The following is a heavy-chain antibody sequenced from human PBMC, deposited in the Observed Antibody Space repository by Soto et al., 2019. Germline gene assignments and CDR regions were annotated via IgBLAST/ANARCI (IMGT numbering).Heavy chain of an antibody. CDR3: ARAKLQDCSSTSCYLDCFDY. J-gene: IGHJ4*02. D-gene: IGHD2-2*01. Sequence: ESLSLSCPGPGVSISSSYWSWIRQPPGKGLEWIGYIYYSGSTNYNPSLKSRVTISVDTSKNQFSLKLSSVTAADTAVYYCARAKLQDCSSTSCYLDCFDYWGQGTLVTVSS. CDR1: GVSISSSY. V-gene: IGHV4-59*01. CDR2: IYYSGST.